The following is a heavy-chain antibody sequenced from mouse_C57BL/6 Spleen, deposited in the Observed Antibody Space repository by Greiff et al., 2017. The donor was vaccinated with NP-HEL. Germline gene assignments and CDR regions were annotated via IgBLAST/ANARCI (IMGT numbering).Heavy chain of an antibody. CDR2: IYPGSGST. J-gene: IGHJ4*01. V-gene: IGHV1-55*01. D-gene: IGHD2-3*01. CDR3: AREGIYDGYYPYYAMDY. CDR1: GYTFTSYW. Sequence: VKLQQPGAELVKPGASVKMSCKASGYTFTSYWITWVKQRPGQGLEWIGDIYPGSGSTNYNEKFKSKATLTVDTSSSTAYMQLSSLTSEDSAVYYCAREGIYDGYYPYYAMDYWGQGTSVTVSS.